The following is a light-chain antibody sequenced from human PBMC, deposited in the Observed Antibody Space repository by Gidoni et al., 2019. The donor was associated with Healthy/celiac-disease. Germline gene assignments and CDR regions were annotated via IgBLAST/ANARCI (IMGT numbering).Light chain of an antibody. J-gene: IGLJ3*02. CDR1: SSNIGSNY. V-gene: IGLV1-47*01. CDR3: AAWDDSLSGPL. Sequence: QSVLTQPPSASETPGQRVTISCSGSSSNIGSNYLYWYQQFPGTAPKLLIYRNNHRPSGVPDRFSGSKSGTSASLAISGLRSEDEADYYCAAWDDSLSGPLFGGGTKLTVL. CDR2: RNN.